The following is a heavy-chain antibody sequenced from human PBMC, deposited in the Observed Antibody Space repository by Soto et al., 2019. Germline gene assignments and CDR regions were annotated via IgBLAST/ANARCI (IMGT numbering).Heavy chain of an antibody. CDR1: GYTFTSYG. J-gene: IGHJ4*02. Sequence: ASVKVSCKASGYTFTSYGISWVRQAPGQGLEWMGWISAYNGNTNYAQNLQGRVTMTTDTSASTAYMELRSLRSDDTAAYYCARDYCSGGSCYYDYWGLGTLVTVSS. CDR3: ARDYCSGGSCYYDY. CDR2: ISAYNGNT. V-gene: IGHV1-18*01. D-gene: IGHD2-15*01.